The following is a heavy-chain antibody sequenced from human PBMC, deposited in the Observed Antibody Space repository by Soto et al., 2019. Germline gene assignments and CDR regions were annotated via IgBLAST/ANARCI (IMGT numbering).Heavy chain of an antibody. D-gene: IGHD1-1*01. J-gene: IGHJ4*02. CDR2: ISSDGSNK. CDR3: ARVLPPWNPFDY. V-gene: IGHV3-30*14. Sequence: VQLVQSGGGVVQPGRSLRLSCAASGFTFSSFAMHWVRQAPGKRLEWVAVISSDGSNKYYADSVKGRFTISRDNSKNTLYLQMNSLRAEDTAVYYCARVLPPWNPFDYWGQGTLVTVSS. CDR1: GFTFSSFA.